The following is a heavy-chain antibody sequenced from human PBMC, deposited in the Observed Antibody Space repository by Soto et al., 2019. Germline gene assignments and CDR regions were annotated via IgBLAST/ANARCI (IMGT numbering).Heavy chain of an antibody. CDR1: GYSFTSYW. CDR3: ARLPVLLWFWELLPQHFDY. V-gene: IGHV5-51*01. Sequence: PGDSLKISCKGSGYSFTSYWIGWVRQMPGKGLEWMGIIYPGDSDTRYIPSFQGQVTISADKSVSTAYLQWSSLKASDTAMYYCARLPVLLWFWELLPQHFDYWDQGTLVTVSS. J-gene: IGHJ4*02. CDR2: IYPGDSDT. D-gene: IGHD3-10*01.